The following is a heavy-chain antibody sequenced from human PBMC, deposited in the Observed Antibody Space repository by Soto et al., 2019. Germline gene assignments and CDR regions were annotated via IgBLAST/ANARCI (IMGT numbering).Heavy chain of an antibody. J-gene: IGHJ1*01. V-gene: IGHV3-23*01. CDR2: ISGSGGST. CDR1: GFTFSSYA. D-gene: IGHD6-19*01. Sequence: GGSLRLSCAASGFTFSSYAMSWVRQAPGKGLEWVSAISGSGGSTYYADSVKGRFTISRDNSKNTLYLQMNSLRAEDTAVYYCAKEIAVAGYAEYFKHWGQGTRGTAPQ. CDR3: AKEIAVAGYAEYFKH.